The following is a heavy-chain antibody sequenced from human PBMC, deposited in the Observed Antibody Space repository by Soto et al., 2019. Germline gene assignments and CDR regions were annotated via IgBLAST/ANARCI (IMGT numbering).Heavy chain of an antibody. V-gene: IGHV4-30-4*08. D-gene: IGHD1-1*01. Sequence: PSESQRHTCTDGDSVDSSADYNWNWNRQTPAKRLEWIGQIFYSGTTYYNPPLRSRLTISVDSSKKRFSLRLTSVTAADTAVYYCARDLWVEPGLYYYCMVGCGQGTRVTVSS. CDR3: ARDLWVEPGLYYYCMVG. CDR1: DSVDSSADYN. J-gene: IGHJ6*02. CDR2: IFYSGTT.